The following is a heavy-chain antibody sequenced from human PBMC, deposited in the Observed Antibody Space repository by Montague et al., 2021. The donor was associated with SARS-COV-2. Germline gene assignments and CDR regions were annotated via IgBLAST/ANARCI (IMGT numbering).Heavy chain of an antibody. J-gene: IGHJ5*02. CDR3: ARGGDYDFWCGFWMYKCFDP. V-gene: IGHV4-34*01. CDR1: GGSFSGYY. Sequence: SETLSLTCAVYGGSFSGYYWAWIRQTPAKGLEWIGEINHSGSTNYNPSLKSRLTISVDTSKKQFSLKLNSMTAADTAVYYCARGGDYDFWCGFWMYKCFDPWGLGTPVTFPS. CDR2: INHSGST. D-gene: IGHD3/OR15-3a*01.